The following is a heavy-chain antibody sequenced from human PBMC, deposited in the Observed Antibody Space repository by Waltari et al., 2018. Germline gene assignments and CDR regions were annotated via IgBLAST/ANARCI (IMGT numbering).Heavy chain of an antibody. CDR2: IYDSETT. Sequence: QVQLQEPGPGPVKPSQTLSLSCTVSGGSISSGAYYLPWTRHHPGKGLDWIGFIYDSETTYYNPALKSRVSISLDTSKNQFSLRLSSVTAADTAVYYCARDRGHCDSISCTDALDIWGQGTMVTVSS. CDR3: ARDRGHCDSISCTDALDI. J-gene: IGHJ3*02. D-gene: IGHD2-21*01. V-gene: IGHV4-31*03. CDR1: GGSISSGAYY.